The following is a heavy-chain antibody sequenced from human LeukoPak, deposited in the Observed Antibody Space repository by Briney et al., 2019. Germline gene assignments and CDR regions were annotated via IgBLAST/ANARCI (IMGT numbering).Heavy chain of an antibody. CDR1: GFTFSSYA. V-gene: IGHV3-23*01. Sequence: GGSLRLSCAASGFTFSSYAMSWVRQAPGKGLEWVSAISGSGGSTYYADSVKGRFTISRDNSKNTLYLQMNSLRAEDTAVYYCAKDPDIVVVPAAIWFDPWGQGTLVTVSS. CDR3: AKDPDIVVVPAAIWFDP. J-gene: IGHJ5*02. CDR2: ISGSGGST. D-gene: IGHD2-2*01.